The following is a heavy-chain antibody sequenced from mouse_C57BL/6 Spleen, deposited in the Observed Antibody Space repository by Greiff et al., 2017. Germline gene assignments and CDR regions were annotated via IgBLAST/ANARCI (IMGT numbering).Heavy chain of an antibody. D-gene: IGHD2-1*01. CDR3: ARRSDYGNSYAMDY. CDR2: IDPSDSYT. V-gene: IGHV1-69*01. Sequence: VQLQQSGAELVMPGASVKLSCKASCYPFTSYWMHWVKQRPGQGLEWIGAIDPSDSYTNYNQKFKGKSTLTVDKSSSTAYMQLSILTSEDSAVYYCARRSDYGNSYAMDYWGQGASVTVSS. J-gene: IGHJ4*01. CDR1: CYPFTSYW.